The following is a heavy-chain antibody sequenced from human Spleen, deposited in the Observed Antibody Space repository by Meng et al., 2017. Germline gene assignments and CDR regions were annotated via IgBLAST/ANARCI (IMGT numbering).Heavy chain of an antibody. Sequence: QITLKESGPPLVKPPQTLTLTCTFSGFSLSTSGLGVGWIRQPPGKALEWLALIYWDDDKRYSPSLVSRLTVTKDTSKNQVVLTMTNIDPADTATYYCAHSQYSSSWTRFDYWGQGTLVTVSS. CDR2: IYWDDDK. CDR1: GFSLSTSGLG. CDR3: AHSQYSSSWTRFDY. J-gene: IGHJ4*02. V-gene: IGHV2-5*02. D-gene: IGHD6-13*01.